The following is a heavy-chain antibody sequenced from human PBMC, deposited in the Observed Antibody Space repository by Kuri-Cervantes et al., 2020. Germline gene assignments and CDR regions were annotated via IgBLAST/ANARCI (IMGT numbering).Heavy chain of an antibody. V-gene: IGHV3-9*01. D-gene: IGHD6-13*01. CDR1: GFTFDYYD. Sequence: SLKISCVASGFTFDYYDMHWVRQAPGKGLEWVSGISWNRGSIGYADSVKGRFTISRDSAKNSLSLQMNSLRAEDTAVYYCAREGIMSSSWFLYYWGQGALVTVSS. CDR2: ISWNRGSI. CDR3: AREGIMSSSWFLYY. J-gene: IGHJ4*02.